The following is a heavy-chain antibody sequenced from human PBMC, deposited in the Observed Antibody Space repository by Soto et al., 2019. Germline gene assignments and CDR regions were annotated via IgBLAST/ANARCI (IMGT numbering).Heavy chain of an antibody. V-gene: IGHV4-39*01. D-gene: IGHD6-19*01. CDR2: ISYSGST. CDR1: GGSISSSIYY. CDR3: ARPSAVAGGSDAFDF. J-gene: IGHJ3*01. Sequence: QLQLQESGPGLVKPSETLSLTCTVSGGSISSSIYYWGWIRQPPGKGLEWIGSISYSGSTYYNPSLKSRVPISVATSKTQFSLKLSSVTAADTAVYYCARPSAVAGGSDAFDFWGQGTMVTVSS.